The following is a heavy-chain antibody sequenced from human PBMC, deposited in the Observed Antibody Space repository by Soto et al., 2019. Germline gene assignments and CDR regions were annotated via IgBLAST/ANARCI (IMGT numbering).Heavy chain of an antibody. CDR2: IYWDDDK. J-gene: IGHJ4*02. V-gene: IGHV2-5*02. D-gene: IGHD7-27*01. CDR3: AHSLIPNWGSRGAFDY. Sequence: QITLKESGPTLVKPTQTLTLTCTFSGFSLSTSGVGVGWIRQPPGKALEWLALIYWDDDKRYSPSLKSRLTITKDTSKNQVVLTMTNMYPVDTATYYCAHSLIPNWGSRGAFDYWGQGTLLTVSS. CDR1: GFSLSTSGVG.